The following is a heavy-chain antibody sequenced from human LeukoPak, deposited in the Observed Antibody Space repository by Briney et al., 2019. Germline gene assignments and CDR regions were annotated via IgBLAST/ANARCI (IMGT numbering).Heavy chain of an antibody. J-gene: IGHJ4*02. D-gene: IGHD1-26*01. Sequence: GGSLRLSCAASGFTFSSYGMHWVRQAPGKGLEWVAVISYDGSNKYYADSVKGRFTISRDNSKNTLYLQMNSLRAEDTAVYYCAKDVGSGSYYFDDWGQGTLVTVSS. CDR2: ISYDGSNK. V-gene: IGHV3-30*18. CDR3: AKDVGSGSYYFDD. CDR1: GFTFSSYG.